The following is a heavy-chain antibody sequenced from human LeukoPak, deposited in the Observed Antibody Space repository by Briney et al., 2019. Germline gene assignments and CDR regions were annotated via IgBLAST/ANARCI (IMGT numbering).Heavy chain of an antibody. CDR1: GGSISSGGYY. Sequence: PSETLSLTCTVSGGSISSGGYYWSWIRQHPGKGLEWIGYIHYSGSTYYNPSLKSRVTISVDTSKNQFSLKLSSVTAADTAVYYCARLDFDYYDSSAERDWFDPWGQGTLVTVSS. J-gene: IGHJ5*02. CDR3: ARLDFDYYDSSAERDWFDP. CDR2: IHYSGST. V-gene: IGHV4-31*03. D-gene: IGHD3-22*01.